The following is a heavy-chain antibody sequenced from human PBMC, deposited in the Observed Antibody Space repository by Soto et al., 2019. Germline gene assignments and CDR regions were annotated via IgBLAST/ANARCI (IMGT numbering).Heavy chain of an antibody. CDR2: IYYSGST. Sequence: SETLSLTCTVSGGSISSGDYYWSWIRQPPGKGLEWIGYIYYSGSTYYNPSLKSRVTISVDTSKNQFSLKLSSVTAADTAVYYCARTGYSSGWYTEAYNWFDPWGQGTLVTVSS. J-gene: IGHJ5*02. V-gene: IGHV4-30-4*01. CDR3: ARTGYSSGWYTEAYNWFDP. D-gene: IGHD6-19*01. CDR1: GGSISSGDYY.